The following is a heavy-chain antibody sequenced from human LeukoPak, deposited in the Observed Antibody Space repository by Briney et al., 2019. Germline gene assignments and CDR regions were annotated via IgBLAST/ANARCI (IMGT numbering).Heavy chain of an antibody. CDR3: ARDWGRRYSSGWYGDFDY. CDR2: ISYDGSDK. J-gene: IGHJ4*02. Sequence: GGSLRLSCATSGFTFSNYAMHWVRQAPGKGLEWVAVISYDGSDKYYADSVKGRFTISRDNSKNTLYLQMNSLRPEDTAVYYCARDWGRRYSSGWYGDFDYWGQGTLVTVSS. CDR1: GFTFSNYA. D-gene: IGHD6-19*01. V-gene: IGHV3-30-3*01.